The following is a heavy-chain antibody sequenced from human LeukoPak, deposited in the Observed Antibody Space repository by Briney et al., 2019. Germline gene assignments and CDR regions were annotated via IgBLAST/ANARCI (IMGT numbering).Heavy chain of an antibody. CDR3: ARGPYGSGSYYNNVLKRNWFDP. Sequence: SETLSLTCAVYGGSFSGYYWSWIRQPPGKGLEWIGEINHSGSTNYNPSLKSRVTISVDTSKNQFSLKLSSVTAADTAVYYCARGPYGSGSYYNNVLKRNWFDPWGQGTLVTVSS. J-gene: IGHJ5*02. D-gene: IGHD3-10*01. V-gene: IGHV4-34*01. CDR2: INHSGST. CDR1: GGSFSGYY.